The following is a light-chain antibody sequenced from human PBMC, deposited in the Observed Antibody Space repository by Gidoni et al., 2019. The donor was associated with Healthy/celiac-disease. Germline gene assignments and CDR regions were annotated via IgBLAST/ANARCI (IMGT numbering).Light chain of an antibody. Sequence: DIVMTQSPDSLAVSLGERATINCKSSQSVLYSSNNKNYLAWYQQKPGQPPKLLIYWASTRGSGVPDRFSGSGSGTDFTLTISSLQAEDVAVYYCQQYYSTQVTFGPGTKVDIK. CDR1: QSVLYSSNNKNY. CDR2: WAS. CDR3: QQYYSTQVT. J-gene: IGKJ3*01. V-gene: IGKV4-1*01.